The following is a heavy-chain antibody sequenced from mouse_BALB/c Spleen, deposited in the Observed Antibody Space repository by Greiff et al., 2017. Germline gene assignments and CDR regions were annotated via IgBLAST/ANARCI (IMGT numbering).Heavy chain of an antibody. D-gene: IGHD2-4*01. V-gene: IGHV5-17*02. CDR1: GFTFSSFG. CDR3: ARRGYDYDGFAY. J-gene: IGHJ3*01. CDR2: ISSGSSTI. Sequence: EVQRVESGGGLVQPGGSRKLSCAASGFTFSSFGMHWVRQAPEKGLEWVAYISSGSSTIYYADTVKGRFTISRDNPKNTLFLQMTSLRSEDTAMYYCARRGYDYDGFAYWGQGTLVTVSA.